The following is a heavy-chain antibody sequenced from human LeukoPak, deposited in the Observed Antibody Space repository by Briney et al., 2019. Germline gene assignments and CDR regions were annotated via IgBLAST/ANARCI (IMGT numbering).Heavy chain of an antibody. V-gene: IGHV4-59*01. CDR2: IYYSGST. Sequence: TPSETLSLTCTVSGGSISSYYWSWIRQPPGKGLEWIGYIYYSGSTNYNPSLKSRVTISVDTSKNQFSLKLSSVTAADTAVYYCARVAYDFWSGPTYNWFDPWGQGTLVTVSS. J-gene: IGHJ5*02. CDR3: ARVAYDFWSGPTYNWFDP. D-gene: IGHD3-3*01. CDR1: GGSISSYY.